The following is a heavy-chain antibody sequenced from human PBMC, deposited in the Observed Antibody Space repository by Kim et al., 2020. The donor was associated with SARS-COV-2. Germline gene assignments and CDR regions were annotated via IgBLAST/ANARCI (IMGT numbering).Heavy chain of an antibody. CDR1: GGSISSYY. CDR3: ARGLSGYDFSHFDY. J-gene: IGHJ4*02. Sequence: SETLSLTCTVSGGSISSYYWSWIRQPPGKGLEWIGYIYYSGSTNYNPSLKSRVTISVDTSKNQFSLKLSSVTAADTAVYYCARGLSGYDFSHFDYWGQGTLVTVSS. V-gene: IGHV4-59*01. D-gene: IGHD5-12*01. CDR2: IYYSGST.